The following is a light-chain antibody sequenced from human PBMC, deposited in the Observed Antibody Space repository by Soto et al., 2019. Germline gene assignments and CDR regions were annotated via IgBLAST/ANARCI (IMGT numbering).Light chain of an antibody. J-gene: IGLJ2*01. V-gene: IGLV2-8*01. CDR3: CSNADLNNLV. CDR1: SSDVGSCDC. Sequence: QSALTQPPSASGSPGQSVTISCTGTSSDVGSCDCVSWYQQHPGKAPKLMIYEVTKRPSGVPDRFSGSKSGSTASLTVSGLQAEDEADYYYCSNADLNNLVFGGGTKVTVL. CDR2: EVT.